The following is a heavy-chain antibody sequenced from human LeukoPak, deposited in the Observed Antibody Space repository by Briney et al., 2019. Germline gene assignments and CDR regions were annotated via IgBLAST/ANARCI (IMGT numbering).Heavy chain of an antibody. D-gene: IGHD6-6*01. Sequence: GRSLRLSCAASGYTFSSYGMHWVRQAPGKGLEWVAVISYDGSNKYYADSVKGRFTISRDNSKNTLYLQMNSLRAEDTAVYYCAKRASSSSSELDYWGQGILVTVSS. J-gene: IGHJ4*02. V-gene: IGHV3-30*18. CDR2: ISYDGSNK. CDR3: AKRASSSSSELDY. CDR1: GYTFSSYG.